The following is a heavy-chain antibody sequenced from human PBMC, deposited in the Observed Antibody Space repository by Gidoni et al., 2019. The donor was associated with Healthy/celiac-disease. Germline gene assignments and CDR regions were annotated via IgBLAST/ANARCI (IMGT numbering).Heavy chain of an antibody. V-gene: IGHV1-2*02. Sequence: QAPGQGLEWMGWINPNSGGTNYAQKFQGRVTMTRDTSISTAYMELSRLRSDDTAVYYCARGPLSWERLPWFDPWGQGTLVTVSS. CDR3: ARGPLSWERLPWFDP. D-gene: IGHD1-26*01. CDR2: INPNSGGT. J-gene: IGHJ5*02.